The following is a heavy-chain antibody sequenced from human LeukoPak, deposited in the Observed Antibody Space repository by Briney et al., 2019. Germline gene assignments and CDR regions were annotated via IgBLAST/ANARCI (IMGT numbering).Heavy chain of an antibody. D-gene: IGHD4-17*01. J-gene: IGHJ6*03. CDR1: GYTFTSYD. Sequence: ASVKVSCKASGYTFTSYDINWVRQATGQGLEWMGWMNPNSGNTGYAQKFQGRVTITRNTSISTAYMELSSLRSEETAVYYCARATTTWSRQYYMDVWGKGTTVTVSS. CDR2: MNPNSGNT. V-gene: IGHV1-8*01. CDR3: ARATTTWSRQYYMDV.